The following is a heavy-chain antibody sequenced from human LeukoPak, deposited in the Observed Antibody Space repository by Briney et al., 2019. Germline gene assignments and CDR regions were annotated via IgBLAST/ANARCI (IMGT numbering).Heavy chain of an antibody. J-gene: IGHJ4*02. CDR3: ASGLTMVRGVIPHY. D-gene: IGHD3-10*01. V-gene: IGHV4-34*01. CDR2: INHSGST. CDR1: GGSFSGYY. Sequence: PSETLSLTCAVYGGSFSGYYWSWIRQPPGKGLEWIGEINHSGSTNYNPPLKSRVTISVDTSKNQFSLKLSSVTAADTAVYYCASGLTMVRGVIPHYWGQGTLVTVSS.